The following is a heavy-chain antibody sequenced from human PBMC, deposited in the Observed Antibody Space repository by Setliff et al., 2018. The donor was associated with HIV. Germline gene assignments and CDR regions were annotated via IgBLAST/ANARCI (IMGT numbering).Heavy chain of an antibody. CDR1: GGSFSDYY. D-gene: IGHD2-2*01. Sequence: PSETLSLTCAVYGGSFSDYYWSWIRQPPGKGLEWIGEINHSGSTNYNPSLKSRITISVDTSKKQFSLKLNSVTAADTAVYYCARGPAEWQIVVVPAAHWYFDLWGRGTLVTVSS. J-gene: IGHJ2*01. CDR3: ARGPAEWQIVVVPAAHWYFDL. V-gene: IGHV4-34*01. CDR2: INHSGST.